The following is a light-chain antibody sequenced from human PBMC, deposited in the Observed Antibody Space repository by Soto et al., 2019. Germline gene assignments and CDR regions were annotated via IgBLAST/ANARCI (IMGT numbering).Light chain of an antibody. CDR3: QQYGSFRYT. J-gene: IGKJ2*01. V-gene: IGKV3-20*01. CDR1: QSVSSSS. Sequence: EIVLTQSPGTLSLSPGERATLSCRASQSVSSSSLAWYQQKPGQAPRLLIFGASSRATGIPDRFSGSGSGTDFTLTISRLEPEDFAVYYCQQYGSFRYTFDQGTKLEIK. CDR2: GAS.